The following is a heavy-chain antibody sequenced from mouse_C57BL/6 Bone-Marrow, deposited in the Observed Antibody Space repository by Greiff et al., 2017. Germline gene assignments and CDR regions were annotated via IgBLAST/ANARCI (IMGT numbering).Heavy chain of an antibody. D-gene: IGHD4-1*01. J-gene: IGHJ1*03. CDR3: ASPGYWYFDV. V-gene: IGHV1-64*01. Sequence: VQLQQSGAELVKPGASVKLSCKASGYTFTSYWMHWVKQRPGQGLEWIGMIHPNSGSTNYNEKFKSKATLTVDKSSSTAYMQLSSLTSEDSAVYYCASPGYWYFDVWGTGTTVTVSS. CDR2: IHPNSGST. CDR1: GYTFTSYW.